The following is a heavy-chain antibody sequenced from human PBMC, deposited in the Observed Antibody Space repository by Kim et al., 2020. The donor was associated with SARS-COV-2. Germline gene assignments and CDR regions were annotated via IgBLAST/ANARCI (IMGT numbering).Heavy chain of an antibody. CDR3: HSITMVRGVIVTFDY. Sequence: DSVKGRFTISRDNSKNTLYLQMNSLRAEDTAVYYCHSITMVRGVIVTFDYWGQGTLVTVSS. V-gene: IGHV3-23*01. J-gene: IGHJ4*02. D-gene: IGHD3-10*01.